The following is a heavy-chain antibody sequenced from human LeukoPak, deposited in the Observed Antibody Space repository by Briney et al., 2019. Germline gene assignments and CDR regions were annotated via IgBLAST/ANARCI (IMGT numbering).Heavy chain of an antibody. CDR3: ASHLRLEGAAAGLQGWYFDL. CDR1: GGSLSTYY. V-gene: IGHV4-59*08. D-gene: IGHD6-13*01. J-gene: IGHJ2*01. CDR2: IYHSGST. Sequence: PSETLSLTCTVSGGSLSTYYWSWIRQPPGKGLEWLGFIYHSGSTTYNPSLRSRVTISLDTSKNQISLKLSSVTAADTAVYYCASHLRLEGAAAGLQGWYFDLWGRGTLVTVSS.